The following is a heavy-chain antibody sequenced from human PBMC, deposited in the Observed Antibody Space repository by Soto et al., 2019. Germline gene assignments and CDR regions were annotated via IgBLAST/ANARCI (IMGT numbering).Heavy chain of an antibody. CDR1: GGSISSGGYY. CDR2: IYYSGST. CDR3: ARDNRFASGSYYRDY. D-gene: IGHD1-26*01. Sequence: QVQLQESGPGLVKPSQTLSLTCTVSGGSISSGGYYWSWIRQHPGKGLEWIGYIYYSGSTYYNPSLKSRVTISVDTSKNQFSLKLSYVTAADTAVYYCARDNRFASGSYYRDYWGQGTLVTVSS. V-gene: IGHV4-31*03. J-gene: IGHJ4*02.